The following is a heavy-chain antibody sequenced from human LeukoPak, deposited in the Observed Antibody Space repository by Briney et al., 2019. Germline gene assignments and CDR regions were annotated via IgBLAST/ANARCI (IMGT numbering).Heavy chain of an antibody. Sequence: SETLSLTCTVSGGSISSSSYYWGWIRQPPGKGLEWIGNIYYSGSTNYNPSLKSRVTISVDTSKNQFSLKLSSVTAADTAVYYCARALTTDHGPYYFDYWGQGTLVTVSS. D-gene: IGHD4-17*01. CDR1: GGSISSSSYY. CDR3: ARALTTDHGPYYFDY. CDR2: IYYSGST. V-gene: IGHV4-39*07. J-gene: IGHJ4*02.